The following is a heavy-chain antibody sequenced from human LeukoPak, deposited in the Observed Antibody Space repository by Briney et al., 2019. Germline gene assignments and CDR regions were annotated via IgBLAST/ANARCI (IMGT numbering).Heavy chain of an antibody. CDR3: ARLAYIAAAGGSYGMDV. D-gene: IGHD6-13*01. Sequence: SVKVSCKASGGTFSSYAISWVRQAPGQGLEWMGGIIPIFGTANYAQKFQGRVTITADKSTSTAYMELSSLRAEDTAVYYCARLAYIAAAGGSYGMDVWGKGTTVTVSS. CDR1: GGTFSSYA. V-gene: IGHV1-69*06. J-gene: IGHJ6*04. CDR2: IIPIFGTA.